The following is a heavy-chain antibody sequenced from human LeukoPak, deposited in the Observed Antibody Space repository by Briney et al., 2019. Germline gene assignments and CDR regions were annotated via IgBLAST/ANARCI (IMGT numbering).Heavy chain of an antibody. D-gene: IGHD1-14*01. Sequence: GASVKVSCKASGYTFTSYGISWVRQAPGQGLEWMGWISAYNGNTNYAQKLQGRVTMTRDTSSDTINMELSRLTSDDTAVYYCARDIPGAPDAFDIWGQGTTVAVSS. CDR3: ARDIPGAPDAFDI. CDR2: ISAYNGNT. V-gene: IGHV1-18*01. CDR1: GYTFTSYG. J-gene: IGHJ3*02.